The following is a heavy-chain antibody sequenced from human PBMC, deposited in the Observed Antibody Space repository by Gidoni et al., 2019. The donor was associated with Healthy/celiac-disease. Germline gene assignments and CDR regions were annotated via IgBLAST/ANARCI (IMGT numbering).Heavy chain of an antibody. CDR3: AKDMAYYGSGSYFHPGYYYYGMDV. V-gene: IGHV3-9*01. D-gene: IGHD3-10*01. CDR1: VFTFADYA. Sequence: EVQLVESGGGLVQPGRSLRLSCAASVFTFADYAMHWVRQAPGKGLEWVSGISWSSGSIGYADSVKGRFTISRDNAKNSLYLQMNSLRAEDTALYYCAKDMAYYGSGSYFHPGYYYYGMDVWGQGTTVTVSS. CDR2: ISWSSGSI. J-gene: IGHJ6*02.